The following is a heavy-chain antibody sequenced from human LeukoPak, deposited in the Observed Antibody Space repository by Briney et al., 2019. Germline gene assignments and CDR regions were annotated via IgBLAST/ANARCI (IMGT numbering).Heavy chain of an antibody. V-gene: IGHV4-59*08. CDR1: GGSISSYY. Sequence: SETLSLTCTVSGGSISSYYWSWIRQPPWKGLEWIGYIYYSGSTNYNPSLKSRVTISVDTSKNQFSLKLSSVTAADTAVYYCARHGGEQQLVRAEYFQHWGQGTLVTVSS. CDR3: ARHGGEQQLVRAEYFQH. J-gene: IGHJ1*01. CDR2: IYYSGST. D-gene: IGHD6-13*01.